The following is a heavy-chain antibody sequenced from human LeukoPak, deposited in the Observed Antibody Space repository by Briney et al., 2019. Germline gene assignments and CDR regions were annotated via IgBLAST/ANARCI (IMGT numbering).Heavy chain of an antibody. V-gene: IGHV3-30-3*01. CDR3: ARVGGVGYYYYYGMDV. Sequence: HAGGSLRLSCAASGFTFSSYAMHWVRQAPGKGLEWVAVISYDGSNKYYADSVKCRFTISRDNSKNTLYLQMNSLRAEDTAVYYCARVGGVGYYYYYGMDVWGQGTTVTVSS. D-gene: IGHD1-26*01. CDR1: GFTFSSYA. CDR2: ISYDGSNK. J-gene: IGHJ6*02.